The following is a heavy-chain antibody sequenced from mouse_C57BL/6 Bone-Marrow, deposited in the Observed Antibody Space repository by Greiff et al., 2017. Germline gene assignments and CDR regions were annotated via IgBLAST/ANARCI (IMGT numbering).Heavy chain of an antibody. V-gene: IGHV1-69*01. CDR2: LDPSDSYT. Sequence: QVQLQQPGAELVMPGASVKLSCKASGYTFTSYWMHWVKQRSGQGLEWIGELDPSDSYTNYNQKFKGKSTLTVDKSSSTAYMQLSSLTSEDSAVYYCARRELRRTPYYAMDYWGQGTSVTVSS. D-gene: IGHD3-2*02. CDR3: ARRELRRTPYYAMDY. J-gene: IGHJ4*01. CDR1: GYTFTSYW.